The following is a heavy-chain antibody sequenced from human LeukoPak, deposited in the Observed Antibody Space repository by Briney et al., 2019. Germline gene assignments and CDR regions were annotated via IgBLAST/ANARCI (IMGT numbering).Heavy chain of an antibody. V-gene: IGHV3-23*01. Sequence: AGGSLRLSCAASGFTVSSNYMSWVRQAPGKGLAWVSAISGRGGRTYYADSVKGRFTISRDDPKNTLYLQMDSLRAEDTAIYYCASDHGAYWGQGTLVTVSS. CDR1: GFTVSSNY. J-gene: IGHJ4*02. CDR2: ISGRGGRT. D-gene: IGHD1-14*01. CDR3: ASDHGAY.